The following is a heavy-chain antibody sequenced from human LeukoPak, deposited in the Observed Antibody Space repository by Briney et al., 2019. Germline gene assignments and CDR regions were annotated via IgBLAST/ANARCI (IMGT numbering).Heavy chain of an antibody. J-gene: IGHJ6*02. CDR3: AKDRGITIFGVVIYNGMDV. Sequence: GGSLRLSRAASGFTFSSYSMNWVRQAPGKGLEWVSSISSSSYIYYADSVKGRFTISRDNAKNSLYLQMNSLRAEDTAVYYCAKDRGITIFGVVIYNGMDVWGQGTTVTVSS. D-gene: IGHD3-3*01. CDR1: GFTFSSYS. CDR2: ISSSSYI. V-gene: IGHV3-21*01.